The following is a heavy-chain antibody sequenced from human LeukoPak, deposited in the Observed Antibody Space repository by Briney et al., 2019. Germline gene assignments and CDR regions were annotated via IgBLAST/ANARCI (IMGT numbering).Heavy chain of an antibody. Sequence: SETLSLTCTLSGGSVSSSSYYWGWIRQPPGKGLEWIGSIYYSGSTYYNPSLKSRVTISVDTSKNQFSLKLSSVTAADTAVYYCARDRYDFWSGYWSDTWGQGTLVTVSS. J-gene: IGHJ5*02. D-gene: IGHD3-3*01. CDR1: GGSVSSSSYY. CDR3: ARDRYDFWSGYWSDT. V-gene: IGHV4-39*07. CDR2: IYYSGST.